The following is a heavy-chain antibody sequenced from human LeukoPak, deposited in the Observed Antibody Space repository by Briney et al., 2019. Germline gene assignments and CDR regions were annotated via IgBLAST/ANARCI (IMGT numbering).Heavy chain of an antibody. CDR3: ARRIAAAFNYYMDV. CDR2: IYYSGST. CDR1: GGSISSYY. V-gene: IGHV4-59*01. Sequence: SETLSLTCTVSGGSISSYYWSWIRQPPGKGLEWIGYIYYSGSTNYNPSLKSRVTISVDTSKNQFSLKLSSVTAADTAVYYCARRIAAAFNYYMDVWGKGTTVTVSS. D-gene: IGHD6-13*01. J-gene: IGHJ6*03.